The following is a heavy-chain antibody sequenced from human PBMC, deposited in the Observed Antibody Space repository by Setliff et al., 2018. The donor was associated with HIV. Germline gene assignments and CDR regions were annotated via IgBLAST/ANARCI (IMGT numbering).Heavy chain of an antibody. Sequence: ASVKVSCKASGYTFTGYYMHWVRQAPGQGLEWMGWISAYDGDTKYAQKFHNRLSMTADTSTTTAYMDLRGLTSDDTGVYYCARVGLSAVPFPTVYWGQGTLVTVSS. V-gene: IGHV1-18*04. CDR1: GYTFTGYY. CDR3: ARVGLSAVPFPTVY. J-gene: IGHJ4*02. CDR2: ISAYDGDT. D-gene: IGHD4-4*01.